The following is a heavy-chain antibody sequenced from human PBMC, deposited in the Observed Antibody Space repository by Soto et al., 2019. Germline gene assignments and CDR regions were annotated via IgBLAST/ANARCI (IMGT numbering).Heavy chain of an antibody. D-gene: IGHD3-10*01. CDR1: GLTFTTHA. V-gene: IGHV3-30-3*01. CDR2: ISYDGSNK. J-gene: IGHJ4*02. CDR3: ARGWPQSASGSHLAY. Sequence: GGSLRLSCAASGLTFTTHAMHWVRQAPGKGLEWVALISYDGSNKYYADSVKGRFTISRDNSKNTLYLQMNSLRPEDAAVYYCARGWPQSASGSHLAYWGQGTLVTVSS.